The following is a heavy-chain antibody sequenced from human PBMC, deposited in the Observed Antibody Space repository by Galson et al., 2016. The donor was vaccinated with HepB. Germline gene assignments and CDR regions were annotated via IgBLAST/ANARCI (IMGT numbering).Heavy chain of an antibody. CDR1: GFSLSTSGVG. Sequence: PALVKPTQTLTLTCTFSGFSLSTSGVGVGWIRQPPGKALEWLALIYWDDGKCYSPSLKSRLTITKDTSKNQVVLTMTNMDPVDTATYYCAHGYSSSSENYYYDGMDVWGQGTTVTVSS. V-gene: IGHV2-5*02. CDR3: AHGYSSSSENYYYDGMDV. CDR2: IYWDDGK. D-gene: IGHD6-13*01. J-gene: IGHJ6*02.